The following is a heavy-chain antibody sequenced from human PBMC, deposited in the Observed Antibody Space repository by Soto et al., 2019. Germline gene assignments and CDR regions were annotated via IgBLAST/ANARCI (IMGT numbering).Heavy chain of an antibody. J-gene: IGHJ4*02. Sequence: EVHLLESGGGLVQPGGSLRLSCAASEFTFSIFDMSWVRQAPGKGLEWVSMISDSGDRTYYAGSVRGRFTMSRDNSKNTVYLQMDSVRAEDTAVYYCIKGGWLDYWGQGALVTVYS. CDR2: ISDSGDRT. D-gene: IGHD5-12*01. CDR1: EFTFSIFD. CDR3: IKGGWLDY. V-gene: IGHV3-23*01.